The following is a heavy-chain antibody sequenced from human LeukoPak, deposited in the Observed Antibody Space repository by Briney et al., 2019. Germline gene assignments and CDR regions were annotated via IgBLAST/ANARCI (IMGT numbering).Heavy chain of an antibody. V-gene: IGHV3-74*01. J-gene: IGHJ1*01. CDR2: VSGAGRTT. D-gene: IGHD2-8*01. CDR1: GFTFTSHL. CDR3: VRTTNGPEH. Sequence: PGGSLRLSCAASGFTFTSHLIHWVRQPPGKGLVWVSRVSGAGRTTNYADSVKGRFTISRDNAKNTVYLQMDSLRVEDTAVYYCVRTTNGPEHWGQGTLVTVSS.